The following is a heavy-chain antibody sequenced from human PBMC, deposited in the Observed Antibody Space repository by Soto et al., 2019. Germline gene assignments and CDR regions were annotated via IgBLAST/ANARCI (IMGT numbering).Heavy chain of an antibody. D-gene: IGHD6-19*01. V-gene: IGHV3-33*01. Sequence: PGGSLRLSCAASGFTFSSYGMHWVRQAPGKGLEWVAVIWYDGSNKYYADSVKGRFTISRDNSKNTLYLQMNSLRAEDTAVYYCARVTYSYTVQWLVSWFDPWGQGTLVTVSS. CDR2: IWYDGSNK. J-gene: IGHJ5*02. CDR1: GFTFSSYG. CDR3: ARVTYSYTVQWLVSWFDP.